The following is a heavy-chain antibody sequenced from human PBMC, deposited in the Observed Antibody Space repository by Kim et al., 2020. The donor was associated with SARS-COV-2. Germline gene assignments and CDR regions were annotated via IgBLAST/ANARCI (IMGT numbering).Heavy chain of an antibody. CDR1: GFTFSSYE. Sequence: GGSLRLSCAASGFTFSSYEMNWVRQAPGKGLEWVSYISSSGSTIYYADSVKGRFTISRDNAKNSLYLQMNSLRAEDTAVYYCARAGITIFGVVEAYYFDYWGQGTLVTVSS. V-gene: IGHV3-48*03. D-gene: IGHD3-3*01. CDR2: ISSSGSTI. CDR3: ARAGITIFGVVEAYYFDY. J-gene: IGHJ4*02.